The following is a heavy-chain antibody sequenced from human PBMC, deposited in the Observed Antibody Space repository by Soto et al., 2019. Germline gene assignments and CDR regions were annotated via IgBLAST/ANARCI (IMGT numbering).Heavy chain of an antibody. CDR2: ISYDGSNK. CDR1: GFTFSSYA. Sequence: GGSLRLSCAASGFTFSSYAMHWVRQAPGKGLEWVAVISYDGSNKYYADSVKGRFTISRDNSKNTLYLQMNSLRAEDTAVYYCARDHRPHYTYYFDYWGQGTLVTVSS. V-gene: IGHV3-30-3*01. CDR3: ARDHRPHYTYYFDY. D-gene: IGHD4-4*01. J-gene: IGHJ4*02.